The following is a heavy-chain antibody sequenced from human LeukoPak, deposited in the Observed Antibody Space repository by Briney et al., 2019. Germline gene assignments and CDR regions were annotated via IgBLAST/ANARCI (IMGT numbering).Heavy chain of an antibody. D-gene: IGHD3-22*01. J-gene: IGHJ4*02. CDR3: AKDRPKWLSLYYFDY. Sequence: GGSLRLSCAASGFIFSSYWMSWVRQAPGKGLEWVANIKQDGSEKYYVDSVKGRFTISRDNSKNSLYLQMNSLRTEDTALYYCAKDRPKWLSLYYFDYWGQGTLVTVSS. CDR2: IKQDGSEK. V-gene: IGHV3-7*03. CDR1: GFIFSSYW.